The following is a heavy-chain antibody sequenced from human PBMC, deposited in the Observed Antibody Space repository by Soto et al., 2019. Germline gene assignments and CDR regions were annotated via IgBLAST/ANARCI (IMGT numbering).Heavy chain of an antibody. J-gene: IGHJ6*02. CDR1: GGSLSGYY. V-gene: IGHV4-34*01. Sequence: AETLSLTCAGYGGSLSGYYWSWIRQSPGKGLEWIGEISHGGNANYSPSLKSRVTISVDMSKNQVSLELTSVTAADTAIYYCESVVAIRDYYGMDVWGQGTTVTVSS. CDR2: ISHGGNA. D-gene: IGHD2-21*01. CDR3: ESVVAIRDYYGMDV.